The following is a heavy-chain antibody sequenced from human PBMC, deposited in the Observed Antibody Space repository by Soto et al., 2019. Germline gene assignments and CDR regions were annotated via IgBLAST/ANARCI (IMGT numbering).Heavy chain of an antibody. D-gene: IGHD7-27*01. V-gene: IGHV6-1*01. CDR1: GDSVSSKSAA. CDR3: ARTGDYIVDY. CDR2: TYYRSKWQS. J-gene: IGHJ4*01. Sequence: SQTLSLTCAISGDSVSSKSAAWHWIRQSPSRGLEWPGRTYYRSKWQSNYAVSVKSRITINPDTSKNQFSLQLRSVTPDDTAVYFCARTGDYIVDYWGQGNLVTVSS.